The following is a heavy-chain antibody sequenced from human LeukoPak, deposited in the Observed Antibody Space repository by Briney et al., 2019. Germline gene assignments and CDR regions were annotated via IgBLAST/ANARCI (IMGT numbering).Heavy chain of an antibody. V-gene: IGHV4-31*03. J-gene: IGHJ3*02. CDR3: ARVGIVATIDAFDI. Sequence: RASETLSLTCTVSGGSISSGRSYWSWIRQHPGKGLEWIGYIFYSGNTYYNPSLKSRVNISVDTSKNQFSLKLTSVTAADTALYFCARVGIVATIDAFDIWGQGTLVTVLS. D-gene: IGHD5-12*01. CDR1: GGSISSGRSY. CDR2: IFYSGNT.